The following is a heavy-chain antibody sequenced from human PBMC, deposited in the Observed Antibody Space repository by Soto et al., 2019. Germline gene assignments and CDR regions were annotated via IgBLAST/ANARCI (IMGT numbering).Heavy chain of an antibody. V-gene: IGHV1-8*01. D-gene: IGHD3-3*01. CDR1: GYTFTSYD. Sequence: ASVKVSCKASGYTFTSYDINWVRQATGQGLGWMGWMNPNSGNTGYAQKFQGRVTVTRNTSIGTAYMELSSLRSEDTAVYYCANFWSGYPRPGYYGMDVWGQGTTVTVSS. CDR3: ANFWSGYPRPGYYGMDV. J-gene: IGHJ6*02. CDR2: MNPNSGNT.